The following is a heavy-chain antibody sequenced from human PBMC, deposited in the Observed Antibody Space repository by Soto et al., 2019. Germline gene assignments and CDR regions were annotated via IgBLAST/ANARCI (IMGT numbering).Heavy chain of an antibody. CDR3: AKDISAGYSGYVDAFDI. Sequence: GGSLRLSCAASGFTFDDYAMHWVRQAPGKGLEWVSGISWNSGSIGYADSVKGRFTISRDNAKYSLYLQMNSLRAEDTALYYCAKDISAGYSGYVDAFDIWGQGTMVTVSS. D-gene: IGHD5-12*01. J-gene: IGHJ3*02. CDR1: GFTFDDYA. CDR2: ISWNSGSI. V-gene: IGHV3-9*01.